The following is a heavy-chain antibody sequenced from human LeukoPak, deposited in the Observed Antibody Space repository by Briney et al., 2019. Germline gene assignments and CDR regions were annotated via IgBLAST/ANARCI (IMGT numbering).Heavy chain of an antibody. CDR3: GRSRVLAAFSPSDN. Sequence: GESLKISCKGSGYNFATYWIAWVRQMPGKGLEWVGNIYPGDSDTRYRRFFQGQVLISADQSINTANLPWRRPKASGTAMSFLGRSRVLAAFSPSDNWGQGTLVTVSS. CDR2: IYPGDSDT. V-gene: IGHV5-51*01. CDR1: GYNFATYW. J-gene: IGHJ4*01. D-gene: IGHD2-15*01.